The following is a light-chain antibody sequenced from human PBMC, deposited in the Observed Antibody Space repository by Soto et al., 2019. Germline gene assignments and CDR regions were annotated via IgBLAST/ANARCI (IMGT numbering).Light chain of an antibody. CDR3: QQYGSSLIT. Sequence: EVVLTHSPGTVALSPVERATLACTASQSVSSSYLAWYQQIPGQAPRLLIYGASSRATGIPDRFSGSGSGTDFTLTVTRLEPEDFAVYYCQQYGSSLITFGQGTRLEIK. V-gene: IGKV3-20*01. CDR1: QSVSSSY. J-gene: IGKJ5*01. CDR2: GAS.